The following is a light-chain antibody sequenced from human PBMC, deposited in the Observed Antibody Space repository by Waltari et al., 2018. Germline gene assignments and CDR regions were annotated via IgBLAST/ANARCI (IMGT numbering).Light chain of an antibody. CDR2: DDS. CDR3: QMWDSSSDPHAV. J-gene: IGLJ2*01. CDR1: HIGGYR. Sequence: SYVLTQTPSVSVAPGKTARITCGGNHIGGYRFHWSQQKPGQAPVPVVFDDSDRPPGIPGRFSGSNSGNTATLTISRVEAGDEADYYCQMWDSSSDPHAVFGGGTKLTVL. V-gene: IGLV3-21*03.